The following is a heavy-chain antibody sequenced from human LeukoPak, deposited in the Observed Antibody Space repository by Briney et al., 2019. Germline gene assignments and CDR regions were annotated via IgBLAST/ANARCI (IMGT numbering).Heavy chain of an antibody. CDR3: ARDRGLGIAVAGTGWNWFDP. Sequence: SETLSLTCTVSVASTIIYYWSCIRHPPGKGRKGMGRIYTMGGTNYNPSLKSRVTMSVDTSKNQSSLKLSSVTAADTAVYYCARDRGLGIAVAGTGWNWFDPWGQGTLVTVSS. V-gene: IGHV4-4*07. CDR2: IYTMGGT. J-gene: IGHJ5*02. D-gene: IGHD6-19*01. CDR1: VASTIIYY.